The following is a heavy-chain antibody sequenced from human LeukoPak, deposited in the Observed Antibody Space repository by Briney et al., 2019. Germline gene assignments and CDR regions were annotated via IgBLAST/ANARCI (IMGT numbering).Heavy chain of an antibody. CDR1: GFTFSSYE. CDR3: ARDSSQYYDILTGYYYYYGMDV. V-gene: IGHV3-48*03. J-gene: IGHJ6*04. Sequence: GGSLRLSCAASGFTFSSYEMNWVRQAPGKGLEWVSYISSSGSTIYYADSVKGRFTISRDNAKNSLYLQMNSLRAEGTAVYYCARDSSQYYDILTGYYYYYGMDVWGKGTTVTVSS. CDR2: ISSSGSTI. D-gene: IGHD3-9*01.